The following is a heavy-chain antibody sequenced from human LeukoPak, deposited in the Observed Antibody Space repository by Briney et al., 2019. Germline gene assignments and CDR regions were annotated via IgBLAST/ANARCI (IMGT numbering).Heavy chain of an antibody. CDR3: ATNAREILHH. CDR2: IDEEGRAT. J-gene: IGHJ1*01. Sequence: GGSLRLSCAASGFSFSNYWMSWVRQTPGKGPEWVANIDEEGRATYYVDSLKGRFTISRDNARNSLYLQINSLRVEDTAVYFCATNAREILHHWGPGTLVTVSS. D-gene: IGHD1-26*01. V-gene: IGHV3-7*05. CDR1: GFSFSNYW.